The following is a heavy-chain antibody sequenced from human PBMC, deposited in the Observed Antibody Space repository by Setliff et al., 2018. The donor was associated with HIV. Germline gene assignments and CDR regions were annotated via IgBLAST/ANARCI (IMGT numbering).Heavy chain of an antibody. D-gene: IGHD3-10*01. V-gene: IGHV4-39*07. J-gene: IGHJ4*02. CDR3: AKQGSGSYYFDY. CDR2: ISYSGST. Sequence: ETLSLTCNVSGGSFSNSYYFWGWIRQPPGKGLEWIGSISYSGSTYYNPSLKSRVTISVDTSKNQFSLKLSSVTAADTAVYYCAKQGSGSYYFDYWGQGTLVTVSS. CDR1: GGSFSNSYYF.